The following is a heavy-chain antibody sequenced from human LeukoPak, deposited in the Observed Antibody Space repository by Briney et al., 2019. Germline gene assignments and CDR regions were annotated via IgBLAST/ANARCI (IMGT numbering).Heavy chain of an antibody. J-gene: IGHJ6*02. CDR2: INPNSGGT. CDR3: ARDRIVLMVYAIQDYYYYGMDV. V-gene: IGHV1-2*02. CDR1: GYTFTGYY. Sequence: ASVKVSCKASGYTFTGYYMHWVRQAPGQGLEWMGGINPNSGGTNYAQKFQGRVTMTRDTSISTAYMELSRLRADDTAVYYCARDRIVLMVYAIQDYYYYGMDVWGQGTTVTVSS. D-gene: IGHD2-8*01.